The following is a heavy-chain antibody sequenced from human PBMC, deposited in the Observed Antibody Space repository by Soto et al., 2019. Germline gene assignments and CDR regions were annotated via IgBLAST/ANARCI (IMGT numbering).Heavy chain of an antibody. CDR2: IVVGSGNT. D-gene: IGHD6-13*01. Sequence: SVKASCEASGLTFTSSAVQWVRQARGQRLEWIGWIVVGSGNTNYAQKFQERVTITRDMSTSTAYMELSSLRSEDTAVYYCAGAEYSSSWTDYWGQGALVTVSS. CDR3: AGAEYSSSWTDY. J-gene: IGHJ4*02. V-gene: IGHV1-58*01. CDR1: GLTFTSSA.